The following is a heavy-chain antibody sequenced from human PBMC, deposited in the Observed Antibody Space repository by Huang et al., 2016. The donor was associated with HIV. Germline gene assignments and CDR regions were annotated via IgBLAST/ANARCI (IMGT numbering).Heavy chain of an antibody. CDR1: GGSIRRHH. CDR3: ARSPQIYQTSGLAHYYFDF. Sequence: QVQLQESGPGLVKPSETLSLSCTVSGGSIRRHHWSWIRQPPGTGRVWIAPSADTGRTNYNPSLKRRVSMSLDTSKNNFSLKLTSVTAADTAVYYCARSPQIYQTSGLAHYYFDFWGRGTLVTVSS. J-gene: IGHJ2*01. CDR2: SADTGRT. V-gene: IGHV4-59*11. D-gene: IGHD6-19*01.